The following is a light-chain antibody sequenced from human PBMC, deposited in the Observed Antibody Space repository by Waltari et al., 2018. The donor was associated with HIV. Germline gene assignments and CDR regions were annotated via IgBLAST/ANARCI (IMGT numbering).Light chain of an antibody. CDR3: CSYADDYTWV. V-gene: IGLV2-11*01. J-gene: IGLJ3*02. CDR2: DVN. Sequence: QSALPQPRSVSGSPGQSVTIPCTGTRSAVGDYNSVSWYQQHPGKAPKLMIFDVNKRPSGVPDRFSGSKSGNTASLTISGLQAEDEADYYCCSYADDYTWVFGGGTKLTVL. CDR1: RSAVGDYNS.